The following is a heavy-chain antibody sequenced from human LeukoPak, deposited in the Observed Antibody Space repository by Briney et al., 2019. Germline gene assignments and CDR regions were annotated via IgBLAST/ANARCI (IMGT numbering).Heavy chain of an antibody. CDR3: ARGVEGYCSSTSCYGLDY. CDR1: GGSFSGYY. J-gene: IGHJ4*02. CDR2: INHSGST. V-gene: IGHV4-34*01. D-gene: IGHD2-2*01. Sequence: SETLSLTCAVYGGSFSGYYWSWIRQPPGKGLEWIGEINHSGSTNYNPSLKSRVTISVDTSKNQFSLKLSSVTAADTAVYYCARGVEGYCSSTSCYGLDYWGQGTLVTVSS.